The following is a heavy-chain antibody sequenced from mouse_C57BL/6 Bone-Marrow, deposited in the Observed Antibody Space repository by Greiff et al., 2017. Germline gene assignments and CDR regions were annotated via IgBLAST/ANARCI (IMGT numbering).Heavy chain of an antibody. V-gene: IGHV1-64*01. D-gene: IGHD5-5*01. CDR2: IHPNSGST. J-gene: IGHJ2*01. CDR3: ANYPFDY. CDR1: GYTFTGYW. Sequence: QVQLQQSGAELVKPGASVKLSCKASGYTFTGYWMHWVKQRPGQGLEWIGMIHPNSGSTNYNEKFKSQATLTVDKSSSTAYLQLSSLTSEDSAVYYCANYPFDYWGQGTTLTVSS.